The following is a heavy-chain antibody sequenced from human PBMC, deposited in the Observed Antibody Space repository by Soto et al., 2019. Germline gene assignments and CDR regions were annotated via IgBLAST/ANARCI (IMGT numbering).Heavy chain of an antibody. J-gene: IGHJ4*02. V-gene: IGHV3-21*01. CDR3: ARDGFNFDY. D-gene: IGHD2-2*03. Sequence: GGSLRLSCAVSGFTFNSYSMNWVRQAPGKGLEWVSSISSSSDDIYYADSVKGRFTISRDNAKNSVFLQMNSLRAEDTAVYYCARDGFNFDYWGQGTLVTVSS. CDR2: ISSSSDDI. CDR1: GFTFNSYS.